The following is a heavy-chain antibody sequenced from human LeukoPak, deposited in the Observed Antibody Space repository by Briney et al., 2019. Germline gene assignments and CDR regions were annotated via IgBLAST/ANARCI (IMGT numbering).Heavy chain of an antibody. J-gene: IGHJ5*02. D-gene: IGHD3-10*01. CDR3: ARDKFGGPSGLDWFDP. CDR1: GYTFTSYY. Sequence: ASVKDYFNASGYTFTSYYMHWVRPAPGQGLEWMGIINPSGGSTSYAQKFQGRVTMTRATSTSTVHLELSRLRAEAKAGYYCARDKFGGPSGLDWFDPCGQGTLVTVSS. V-gene: IGHV1-46*01. CDR2: INPSGGST.